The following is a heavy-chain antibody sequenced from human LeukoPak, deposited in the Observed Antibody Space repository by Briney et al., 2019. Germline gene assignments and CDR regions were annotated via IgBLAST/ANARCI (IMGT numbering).Heavy chain of an antibody. CDR1: GGSISSSSCY. CDR2: IYYSGST. CDR3: ARHSGPTTNYLDY. Sequence: PSETLSLTCTVSGGSISSSSCYWGWIRQPPRKRLEWIGSIYYSGSTYYNPSLKSRVTISVDTSKNQFSLKLSSVTAADTAVYYCARHSGPTTNYLDYWGQGTLVTVSS. V-gene: IGHV4-39*01. J-gene: IGHJ4*02. D-gene: IGHD1-26*01.